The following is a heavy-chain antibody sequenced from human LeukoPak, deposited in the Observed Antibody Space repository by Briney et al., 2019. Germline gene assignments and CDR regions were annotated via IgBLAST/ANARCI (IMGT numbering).Heavy chain of an antibody. CDR3: ARYYGSGTYAVDY. V-gene: IGHV3-74*01. CDR2: LNTDGSST. CDR1: GFTFSNYW. Sequence: GWSLRLSCAASGFTFSNYWMHWVRQAPGKGLVWVSRLNTDGSSTSYADSVKGRFTISRDNAKNTLYLQMNSLRAEDTAVYYCARYYGSGTYAVDYWGQGTLVTVSS. J-gene: IGHJ4*02. D-gene: IGHD3-10*01.